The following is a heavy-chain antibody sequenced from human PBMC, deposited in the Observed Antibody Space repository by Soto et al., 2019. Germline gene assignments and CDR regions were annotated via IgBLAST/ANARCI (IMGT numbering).Heavy chain of an antibody. CDR1: GFTFSSYG. J-gene: IGHJ6*02. V-gene: IGHV3-33*01. CDR2: IWYDGSNK. CDR3: ARETSWIGSYYGMDV. D-gene: IGHD2-2*03. Sequence: GGSLRLSCAASGFTFSSYGMHWVRQAPGKGLEWVAVIWYDGSNKYYADSVKGRFTISRDNSKNTLYLQMNSLRAEDTAVYYCARETSWIGSYYGMDVWGQGTTVTVSS.